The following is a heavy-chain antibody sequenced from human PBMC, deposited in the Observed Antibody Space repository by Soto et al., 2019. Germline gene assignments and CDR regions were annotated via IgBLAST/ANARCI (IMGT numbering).Heavy chain of an antibody. J-gene: IGHJ6*02. CDR1: GFTVSSNY. Sequence: GGSLRLSCAASGFTVSSNYMSWVRQAPGKGLEWVSVIYSGGSTYYADSVKGRFTISRDNSKNTLYLQMNSLRAEDTAVYYCARDQQLNDFWSGYSYYYYYGMAVWGQGTTVTVSS. D-gene: IGHD3-3*01. CDR3: ARDQQLNDFWSGYSYYYYYGMAV. V-gene: IGHV3-53*01. CDR2: IYSGGST.